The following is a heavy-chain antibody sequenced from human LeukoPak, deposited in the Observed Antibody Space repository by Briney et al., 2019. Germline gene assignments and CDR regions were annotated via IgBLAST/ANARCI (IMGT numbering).Heavy chain of an antibody. J-gene: IGHJ4*02. CDR3: ARGFSGSYRGPLDY. V-gene: IGHV4-39*07. CDR2: IYYSGST. CDR1: GGSISSSSYY. Sequence: SETLSLTCTVSGGSISSSSYYWGWIRQPPGKGLEWIGSIYYSGSTYYNPSLKSRVTISVDTSKNQFSLKLSSVTAADTAVYYCARGFSGSYRGPLDYWGQGTLVTVSS. D-gene: IGHD1-26*01.